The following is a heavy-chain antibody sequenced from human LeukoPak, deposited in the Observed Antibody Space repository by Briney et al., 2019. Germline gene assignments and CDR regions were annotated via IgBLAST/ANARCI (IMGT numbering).Heavy chain of an antibody. Sequence: GSLRLSCAASGFTFSSYGMHWVRQAPGKGLEWVAVIWYGGSNKYYADSVKGRFTISRDSSKNTLYLQMNSLRAEDTAVYYCAKGTSGLWHFQHWGQGTLVTVSS. V-gene: IGHV3-30*02. CDR2: IWYGGSNK. CDR1: GFTFSSYG. CDR3: AKGTSGLWHFQH. D-gene: IGHD2-8*01. J-gene: IGHJ1*01.